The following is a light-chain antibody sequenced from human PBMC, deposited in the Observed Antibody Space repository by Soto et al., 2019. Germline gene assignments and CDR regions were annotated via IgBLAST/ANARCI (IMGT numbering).Light chain of an antibody. CDR1: SSGVGADNY. Sequence: QSVLTQPASVSGSPLQSVTISCTVTSSGVGADNYVSWYQQQSGKAPKLLIHEVSNRPAGVSDRFSGSKSGNTASVTISGLQAEDEADYYCSAFATSRAYVFGIGTKVTVL. CDR2: EVS. CDR3: SAFATSRAYV. J-gene: IGLJ1*01. V-gene: IGLV2-14*01.